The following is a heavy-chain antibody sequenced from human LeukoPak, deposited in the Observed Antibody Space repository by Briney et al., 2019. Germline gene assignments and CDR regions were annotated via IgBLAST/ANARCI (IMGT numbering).Heavy chain of an antibody. D-gene: IGHD1-26*01. J-gene: IGHJ4*02. V-gene: IGHV3-23*01. Sequence: GGSLRLSCAASGFTFSSYAMSWVRRAPGKGLEWVSAISGSGGSTYYADSVKGRFTISRDNSKNTLYLQMNSLRAEDTAVYYCAKGGKWDVTPFDYWGQGTLVTVSS. CDR2: ISGSGGST. CDR3: AKGGKWDVTPFDY. CDR1: GFTFSSYA.